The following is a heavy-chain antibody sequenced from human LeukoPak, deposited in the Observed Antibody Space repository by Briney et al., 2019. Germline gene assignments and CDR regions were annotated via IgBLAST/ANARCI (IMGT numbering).Heavy chain of an antibody. CDR1: GFTFSSYW. D-gene: IGHD4-17*01. J-gene: IGHJ3*02. Sequence: GGSLRLSCAASGFTFSSYWMHWVRQVPGKGLVWFSRINSDGSSTTYADSVKGRFTISRDNAKNTLYLQMNSLRAEEKAVYYCARGAVTTVGAFDIWGQGTMVTVSS. V-gene: IGHV3-74*01. CDR3: ARGAVTTVGAFDI. CDR2: INSDGSST.